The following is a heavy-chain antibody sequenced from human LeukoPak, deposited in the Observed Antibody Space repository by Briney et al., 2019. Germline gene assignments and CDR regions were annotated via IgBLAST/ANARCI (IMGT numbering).Heavy chain of an antibody. D-gene: IGHD1-26*01. V-gene: IGHV3-30*03. Sequence: GGSLRLSCAASGFAFSRYGMYWVRQTPGKGLEWVAVISYHGSDTNYIDSVKGRFTISRDNSKNTLYLQMNSLRAEDSAVYYCARVKWELLGDYYFDYWGQGTLVTVSS. CDR1: GFAFSRYG. CDR2: ISYHGSDT. J-gene: IGHJ4*02. CDR3: ARVKWELLGDYYFDY.